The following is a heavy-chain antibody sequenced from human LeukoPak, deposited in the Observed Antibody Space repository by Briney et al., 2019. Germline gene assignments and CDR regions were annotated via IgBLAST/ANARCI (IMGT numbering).Heavy chain of an antibody. Sequence: ASVKVSCKASGYTFTSYDMNWVRQAPGQGLEWMGWMNTNSGNACYAHKFQGRVTMTSNTSITTAYMELSILRSEDTAVYYCARYLPXSAXYSSGWYETDYWGQGTLVTVSS. CDR1: GYTFTSYD. CDR3: ARYLPXSAXYSSGWYETDY. V-gene: IGHV1-8*01. D-gene: IGHD6-19*01. J-gene: IGHJ4*02. CDR2: MNTNSGNA.